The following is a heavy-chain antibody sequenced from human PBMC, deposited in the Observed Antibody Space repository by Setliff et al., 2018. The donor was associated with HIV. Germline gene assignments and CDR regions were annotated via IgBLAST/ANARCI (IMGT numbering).Heavy chain of an antibody. CDR2: IDPNSGDT. CDR1: GYAFTGYY. V-gene: IGHV1-2*02. J-gene: IGHJ3*02. CDR3: ARAAGYSSSWHRYAFEI. Sequence: ASVKVSCKASGYAFTGYYLHWVRQAPGQGLEWMGWIDPNSGDTNYEQKFQGRVSMTRDTSISTVYMELSSLRSDDTAVYYCARAAGYSSSWHRYAFEIWGQGTMVTVSS. D-gene: IGHD6-13*01.